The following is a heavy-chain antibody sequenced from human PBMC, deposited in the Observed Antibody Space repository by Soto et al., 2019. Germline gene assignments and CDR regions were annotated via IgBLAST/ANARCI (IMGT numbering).Heavy chain of an antibody. Sequence: QVQLVESGGGVVQPGRSLRLSCAASGFTFSSYAMHWVRQAPGKGLEWVAVISYDGSNKYYADSVKGRFTISRDNSKNTLYLQMNSLRAEDTAVYYCARDLSSSSGRKEQVDWGQGTLVTVSS. CDR1: GFTFSSYA. D-gene: IGHD6-19*01. CDR2: ISYDGSNK. V-gene: IGHV3-30-3*01. J-gene: IGHJ4*02. CDR3: ARDLSSSSGRKEQVD.